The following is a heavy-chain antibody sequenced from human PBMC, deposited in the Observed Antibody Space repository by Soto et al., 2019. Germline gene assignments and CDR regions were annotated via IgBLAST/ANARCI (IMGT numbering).Heavy chain of an antibody. Sequence: ASVKVSCKASGYTFSDFDINWLRQAAGQGPEWMGWMNAKSGDTFSAQRLQGKFNMTWDTSLSTAYMEVGSLTSDDAAIYYCARGNTFNYDGFDVWGQGNTVTVSS. V-gene: IGHV1-8*01. CDR1: GYTFSDFD. CDR2: MNAKSGDT. CDR3: ARGNTFNYDGFDV. D-gene: IGHD3-3*01. J-gene: IGHJ6*02.